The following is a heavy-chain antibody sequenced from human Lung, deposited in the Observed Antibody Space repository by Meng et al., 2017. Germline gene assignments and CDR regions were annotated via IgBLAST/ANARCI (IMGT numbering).Heavy chain of an antibody. J-gene: IGHJ4*02. Sequence: EVQLLESGGDLVQPGGSLRLSCAGSGFRFSNYAMSWVRKAPGKGPEWVSAISDNGGRTYYRDSVKGRFTMSRDNSRNTLYLQMNSLRAEDTAVYYCAIDRGYSSSTFVDHWGQGTLVTVSS. D-gene: IGHD6-6*01. CDR2: ISDNGGRT. CDR1: GFRFSNYA. V-gene: IGHV3-23*01. CDR3: AIDRGYSSSTFVDH.